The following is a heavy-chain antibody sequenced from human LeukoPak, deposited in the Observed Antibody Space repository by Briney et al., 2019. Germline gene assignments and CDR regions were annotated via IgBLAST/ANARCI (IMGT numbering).Heavy chain of an antibody. Sequence: GGSLRLSCAASGFTFSSYGTHWVRQAPGKGLEWVAVISYDGSNKYYADSVKGRFTISRDNSKNTLYLQMNSLRAEDTAVYYCAKPYYDSSGYYLYYFDYWGQGTLVTVSS. CDR2: ISYDGSNK. V-gene: IGHV3-30*18. CDR3: AKPYYDSSGYYLYYFDY. D-gene: IGHD3-22*01. CDR1: GFTFSSYG. J-gene: IGHJ4*02.